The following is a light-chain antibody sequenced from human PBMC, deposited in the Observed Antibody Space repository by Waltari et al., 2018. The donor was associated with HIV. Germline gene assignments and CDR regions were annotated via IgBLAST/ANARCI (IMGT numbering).Light chain of an antibody. V-gene: IGLV1-44*01. Sequence: QSVLTQPPSASGTPGQRVTLSCSGSGSNIGSKDVNWYQQLPGTAPKLLIYSNNQRPSGVPDRFSGSKSGTSASLAISGLQSEDDADYYCAAWDDSLNGPMFGGGTKLTVL. CDR2: SNN. J-gene: IGLJ3*02. CDR3: AAWDDSLNGPM. CDR1: GSNIGSKD.